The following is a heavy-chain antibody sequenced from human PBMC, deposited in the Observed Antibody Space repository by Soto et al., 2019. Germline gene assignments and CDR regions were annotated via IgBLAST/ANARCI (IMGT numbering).Heavy chain of an antibody. CDR3: ARVERMVVRGVDCGMDV. V-gene: IGHV1-69*02. J-gene: IGHJ6*02. D-gene: IGHD3-10*01. Sequence: QVQLVQSGAEVKKPGSSVKVSCKASGGTFSSYTISWVRQAPGQGLEWMGRIIPILGIANYAQKFQGRVTITADKSTSTAYMELSSLRSEDTAVYYCARVERMVVRGVDCGMDVWGQGTTVTVSS. CDR1: GGTFSSYT. CDR2: IIPILGIA.